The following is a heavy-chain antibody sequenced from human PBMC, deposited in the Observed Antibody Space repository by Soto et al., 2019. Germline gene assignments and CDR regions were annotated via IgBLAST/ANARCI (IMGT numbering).Heavy chain of an antibody. CDR2: IYDSGNT. CDR1: GGSISGTTYS. CDR3: VIGHCSAACHSKFGS. Sequence: QLQLQESGSGLVKPSQTLSLTCAVSGGSISGTTYSWSWIRQPPGKGLEWIGYIYDSGNTYYNPSLQCRFTISVDRVKDQVSLKCRSVTAADTGVDDRVIGHCSAACHSKFGSWGQGALGTDSS. V-gene: IGHV4-30-2*01. J-gene: IGHJ4*02. D-gene: IGHD6-6*01.